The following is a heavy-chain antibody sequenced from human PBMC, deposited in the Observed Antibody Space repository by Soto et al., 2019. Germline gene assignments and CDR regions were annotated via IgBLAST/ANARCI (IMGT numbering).Heavy chain of an antibody. CDR2: ISGSGGST. CDR3: AKDGARYDFWSGYTGYWFDP. Sequence: GGSLRLSCAASGFTFSSYAMSWVRQAPGKGLEWVSAISGSGGSTYYADSVKGRFTISRDSSKNTLYLQMNSLRAEDTAVYYCAKDGARYDFWSGYTGYWFDPWGQGTLVTVSS. V-gene: IGHV3-23*01. D-gene: IGHD3-3*01. CDR1: GFTFSSYA. J-gene: IGHJ5*02.